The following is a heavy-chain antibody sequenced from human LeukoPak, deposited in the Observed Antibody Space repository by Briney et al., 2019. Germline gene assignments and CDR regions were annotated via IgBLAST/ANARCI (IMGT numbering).Heavy chain of an antibody. CDR3: ARDVDSSAYYPIGWYFDL. V-gene: IGHV4-4*07. CDR2: FYTSGST. CDR1: GGSISSYY. J-gene: IGHJ2*01. D-gene: IGHD3-22*01. Sequence: PSETLSLTCTVSGGSISSYYWSWIRQPAGKGLEWIGRFYTSGSTNYNPSLKSRVTMSVDTSKNQFSLKLSSVTAADTAVYYCARDVDSSAYYPIGWYFDLWGRGTLVTVSS.